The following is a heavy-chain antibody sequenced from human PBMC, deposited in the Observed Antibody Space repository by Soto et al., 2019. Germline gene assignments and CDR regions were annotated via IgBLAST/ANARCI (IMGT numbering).Heavy chain of an antibody. D-gene: IGHD1-7*01. Sequence: PSETLSLTCTVSGGSISSSSYYWGWIRPPPGKGLEWIGSIYYSGSTYYNPSLKSRVTISVDTSKNQFSLKLSSVTAADTAVYYCASPVPGQNYYFDYWGQGTLVTVSS. CDR1: GGSISSSSYY. V-gene: IGHV4-39*01. CDR2: IYYSGST. J-gene: IGHJ4*02. CDR3: ASPVPGQNYYFDY.